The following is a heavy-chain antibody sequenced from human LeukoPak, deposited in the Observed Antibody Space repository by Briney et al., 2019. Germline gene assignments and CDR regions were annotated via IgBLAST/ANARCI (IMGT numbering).Heavy chain of an antibody. D-gene: IGHD3-22*01. V-gene: IGHV4-59*01. CDR3: ARAPSSGYYADDAFDI. J-gene: IGHJ3*02. CDR2: IYYSGST. CDR1: GFTFGDYA. Sequence: GSLRLSCTASGFTFGDYAMSWVRQAPGKGLEWIGYIYYSGSTNYNPSLKRRVTISVDTSKNQFSLKLRSVTAADTAVYYCARAPSSGYYADDAFDIWGQGTMVTVSS.